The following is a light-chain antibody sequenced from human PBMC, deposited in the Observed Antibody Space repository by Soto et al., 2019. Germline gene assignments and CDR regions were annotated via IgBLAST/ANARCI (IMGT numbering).Light chain of an antibody. Sequence: EIGITQSPPTLSVSQWERPTLSCTAPQSVGSKVAWYQQRPGQAPRLLIYGASSRATGIPDRFSGSGSGTDFTLTISRLAPEDFAVYYCQRYGTSATFGQGTKVDIK. CDR3: QRYGTSAT. J-gene: IGKJ1*01. CDR2: GAS. V-gene: IGKV3-20*01. CDR1: QSVGSK.